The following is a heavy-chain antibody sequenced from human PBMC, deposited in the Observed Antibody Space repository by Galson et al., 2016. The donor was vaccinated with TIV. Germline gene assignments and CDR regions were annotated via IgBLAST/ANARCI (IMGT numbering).Heavy chain of an antibody. Sequence: QSGAEVKKPGESLKISCKCSGYTFTSFWIGWVRQLPGRGLEWMGIIYPRDSQTRYSPSFQGQVTMSADKSISTAYLQWSSLKASDTAIYCARDAPVSQYDSSGYLPSSYNYYAMDVWGQGTTVTVSS. CDR1: GYTFTSFW. V-gene: IGHV5-51*01. CDR3: ARDAPVSQYDSSGYLPSSYNYYAMDV. J-gene: IGHJ6*02. D-gene: IGHD3-22*01. CDR2: IYPRDSQT.